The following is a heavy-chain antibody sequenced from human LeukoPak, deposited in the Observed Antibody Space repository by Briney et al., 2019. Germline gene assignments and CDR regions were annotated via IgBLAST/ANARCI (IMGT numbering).Heavy chain of an antibody. V-gene: IGHV4-39*07. CDR3: ARVNTIFGVVITYFDY. CDR2: IYYSGST. D-gene: IGHD3-3*01. Sequence: PSETLSLTCTVSGGSISSSSYYWGWIRQPPGKGLEWIGSIYYSGSTYYNPSLESRVTISVDTSKNQFSLKLSSVTAADTAVYYCARVNTIFGVVITYFDYWGQGTLVTVSS. CDR1: GGSISSSSYY. J-gene: IGHJ4*02.